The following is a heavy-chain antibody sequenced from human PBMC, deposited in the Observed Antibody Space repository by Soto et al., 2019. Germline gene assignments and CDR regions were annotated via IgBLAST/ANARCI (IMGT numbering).Heavy chain of an antibody. CDR1: GGSISSGGYY. CDR2: IYNGGST. D-gene: IGHD2-15*01. J-gene: IGHJ1*01. CDR3: ARGNVYCSGGSCFAAEYFQH. Sequence: ETLSLTCTVSGGSISSGGYYWSWIRQHPGKGLEWIGYIYNGGSTYFADSVKGRFTISRDNSKNTLYLQMNSLRAEDTAVYYCARGNVYCSGGSCFAAEYFQHWGQGTLVTVSS. V-gene: IGHV3-53*01.